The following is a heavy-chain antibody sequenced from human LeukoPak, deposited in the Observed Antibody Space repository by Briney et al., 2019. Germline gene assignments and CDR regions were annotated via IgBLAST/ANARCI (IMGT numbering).Heavy chain of an antibody. CDR1: GFTFSDYY. CDR3: ARDISSWSALFDY. J-gene: IGHJ4*02. D-gene: IGHD6-13*01. Sequence: GGSLRLSCAASGFTFSDYYMSWIRQAPGKGLEWVSYISSSGSTIYYADSVKGRFTISRDNAKNSLYLQMNSLRAEDTAVYYCARDISSWSALFDYWGQGTLVTVSS. V-gene: IGHV3-11*01. CDR2: ISSSGSTI.